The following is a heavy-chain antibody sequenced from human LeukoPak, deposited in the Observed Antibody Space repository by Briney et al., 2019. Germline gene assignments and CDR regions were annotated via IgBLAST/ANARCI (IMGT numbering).Heavy chain of an antibody. CDR1: GFTFSDYY. CDR3: ARDDGAYSSSWSDY. D-gene: IGHD6-13*01. V-gene: IGHV3-11*01. Sequence: GGSLRPSCEASGFTFSDYYMSWIRQAQGKGLEWVSYISSSGSTIYYADSVKGRFTISRDNAKNSLYLQMNSLRAEDTAVYYCARDDGAYSSSWSDYWGQGTLVTVSS. CDR2: ISSSGSTI. J-gene: IGHJ4*02.